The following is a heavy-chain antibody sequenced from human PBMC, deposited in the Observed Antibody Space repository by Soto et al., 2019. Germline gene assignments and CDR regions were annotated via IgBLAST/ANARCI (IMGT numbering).Heavy chain of an antibody. CDR2: IYWDDDK. D-gene: IGHD3-9*01. Sequence: QITLKESGPTLVKPTQTLTLTCTFSGFSLSTSGVGVGWIRQPPGKALEWLALIYWDDDKRYSPSLKSRLTITKDTSKNQVVLTMTNMDTVDTATYYCAHRRDYDILTGLYGMDVWGQGTTVTVSS. J-gene: IGHJ6*02. V-gene: IGHV2-5*02. CDR1: GFSLSTSGVG. CDR3: AHRRDYDILTGLYGMDV.